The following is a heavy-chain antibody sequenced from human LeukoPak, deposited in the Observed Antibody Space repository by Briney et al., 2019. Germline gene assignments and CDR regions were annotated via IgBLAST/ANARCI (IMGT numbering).Heavy chain of an antibody. CDR3: TTEGYYGSGSYYV. D-gene: IGHD3-10*01. Sequence: GGSLRLSCSGSGFTFSNAWMSWVRQAPGKGLEWVGRIKSKTDGGTTDYAAPVKGRFTISRDDSKNTRYLQMNSLKTEDTAVYYCTTEGYYGSGSYYVWGQGTLVTVSS. V-gene: IGHV3-15*01. CDR2: IKSKTDGGTT. CDR1: GFTFSNAW. J-gene: IGHJ4*02.